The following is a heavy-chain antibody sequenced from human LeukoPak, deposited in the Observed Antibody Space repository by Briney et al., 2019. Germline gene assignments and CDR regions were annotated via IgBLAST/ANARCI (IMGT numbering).Heavy chain of an antibody. CDR1: GFSFSSHG. D-gene: IGHD2-2*01. Sequence: GGTLRLSCAASGFSFSSHGMSWVRQAPGKGLEWVSGIIGGAGSTYYADSVKGRFTISGDNSKNTLFLQMNSLRAEDTAVYYCADGAMYQLDYWGQGTLVTVSS. CDR2: IIGGAGST. V-gene: IGHV3-23*01. J-gene: IGHJ4*02. CDR3: ADGAMYQLDY.